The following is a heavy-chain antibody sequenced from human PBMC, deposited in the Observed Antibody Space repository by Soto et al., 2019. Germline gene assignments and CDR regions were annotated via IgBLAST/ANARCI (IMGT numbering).Heavy chain of an antibody. V-gene: IGHV4-34*01. CDR3: ARAPPSLRFLEWSQPRSARNPGFYFDY. J-gene: IGHJ4*02. Sequence: SETLSLTCAVYGGSFSGYYWSWIRQPPGKGLEWIGEINHSGSTNYNPSLKSRVTISVDTSKNQFSLKLSSVTAADTAVYYCARAPPSLRFLEWSQPRSARNPGFYFDYWGQGTLVTVSS. D-gene: IGHD3-3*01. CDR2: INHSGST. CDR1: GGSFSGYY.